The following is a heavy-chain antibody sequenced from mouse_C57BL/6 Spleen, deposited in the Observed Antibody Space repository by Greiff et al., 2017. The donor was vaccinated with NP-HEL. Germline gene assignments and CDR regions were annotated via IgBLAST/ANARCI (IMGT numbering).Heavy chain of an antibody. J-gene: IGHJ3*01. CDR3: ARFAYYSNLFAY. D-gene: IGHD2-5*01. CDR1: GYTFTDYY. Sequence: EVQLQQSGPELVKPGASVKISCKASGYTFTDYYMNWVKQSHGKSLEWIGDINPNNGGTSYNQKFKGKATLTVDKSSSTAYMELRSLTSEDSAVYYCARFAYYSNLFAYWGQGTLVTVSA. V-gene: IGHV1-26*01. CDR2: INPNNGGT.